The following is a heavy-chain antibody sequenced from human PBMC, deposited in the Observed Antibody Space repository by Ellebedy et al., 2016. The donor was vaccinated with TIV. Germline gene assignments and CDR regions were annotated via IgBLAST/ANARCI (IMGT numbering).Heavy chain of an antibody. CDR1: GFTFSSYS. J-gene: IGHJ4*02. D-gene: IGHD3-10*01. CDR2: ISSSSSTI. CDR3: ARDSRGGPIDY. Sequence: GESLKISCAASGFTFSSYSMNWVRQAPGKVLELVSYISSSSSTIYYADSVKGRFTISRDNAKNSLYLQMNSLRAEDTAVYYCARDSRGGPIDYWGQGTLVTVSS. V-gene: IGHV3-48*01.